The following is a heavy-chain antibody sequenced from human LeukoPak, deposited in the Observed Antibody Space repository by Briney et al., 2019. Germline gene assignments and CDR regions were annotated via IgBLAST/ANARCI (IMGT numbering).Heavy chain of an antibody. CDR2: ISSSGSTI. Sequence: GGSLRLSCAASGFTFSSYEMNWVRQAPGEGLEWVSYISSSGSTIYYADSVKGRFTISRDNAKNSLYLQMNSLRAEDTAVYYCARDRAAGRGLYYYYYYMDVWGKGTTVTVSS. CDR1: GFTFSSYE. D-gene: IGHD6-13*01. V-gene: IGHV3-48*03. CDR3: ARDRAAGRGLYYYYYYMDV. J-gene: IGHJ6*03.